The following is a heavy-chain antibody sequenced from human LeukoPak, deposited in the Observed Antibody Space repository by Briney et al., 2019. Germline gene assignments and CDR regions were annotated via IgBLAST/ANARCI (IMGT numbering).Heavy chain of an antibody. V-gene: IGHV1-18*01. D-gene: IGHD1-14*01. CDR3: ASLYKDFDY. J-gene: IGHJ4*02. Sequence: ASVKVSCKASGYTFTSYGISWVRQAPGQGLEWMGWISAYNGNTNYAQKLQGRVTMTTDTSTSTVYMELRSLSSDDAAVYYCASLYKDFDYWGQGTLVTVSS. CDR2: ISAYNGNT. CDR1: GYTFTSYG.